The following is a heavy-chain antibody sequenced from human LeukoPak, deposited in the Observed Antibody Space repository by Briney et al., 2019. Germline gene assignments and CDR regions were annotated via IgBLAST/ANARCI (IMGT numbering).Heavy chain of an antibody. Sequence: PGGSLRLSCAASGFTFSAYSMNWVRQAPGKGLEWVSSISSGSRYIYYADSVKGRFTISRDNAKDSLSLQMNSLRAEDTAVYYCAKCSGGNCYHSDDHWGQGTLVTVSP. CDR1: GFTFSAYS. CDR2: ISSGSRYI. CDR3: AKCSGGNCYHSDDH. V-gene: IGHV3-21*01. J-gene: IGHJ5*02. D-gene: IGHD2-15*01.